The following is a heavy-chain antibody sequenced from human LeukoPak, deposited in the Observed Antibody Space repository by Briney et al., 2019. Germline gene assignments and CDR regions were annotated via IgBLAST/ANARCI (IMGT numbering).Heavy chain of an antibody. CDR3: ARAGIVGAKKAFDI. J-gene: IGHJ3*02. V-gene: IGHV1-69*05. CDR1: GGTLSSYA. Sequence: SVKVSCKASGGTLSSYAISWVRQAPGQGLEWMGGIIPIFGTANYAHKFQGRVTITTDESTSTAYMELSSLRSEDTAVYYCARAGIVGAKKAFDIWGQGTMVTVSS. D-gene: IGHD1-26*01. CDR2: IIPIFGTA.